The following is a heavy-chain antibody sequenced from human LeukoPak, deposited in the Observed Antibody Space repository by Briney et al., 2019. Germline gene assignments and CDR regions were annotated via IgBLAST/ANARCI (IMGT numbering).Heavy chain of an antibody. Sequence: SETLSLTCTVSGASFSGNYWTWIRQPLGKELEWIGYIYYTGNTNHYSGSTNYNPSLKSRVTISVDTSKNQFSLKLSSVTVSDTAVYYCPKDSNSYLDYWGQGTRVTVSS. D-gene: IGHD5-18*01. CDR3: PKDSNSYLDY. CDR2: IYYTGNTNHYSGST. V-gene: IGHV4-59*01. J-gene: IGHJ4*02. CDR1: GASFSGNY.